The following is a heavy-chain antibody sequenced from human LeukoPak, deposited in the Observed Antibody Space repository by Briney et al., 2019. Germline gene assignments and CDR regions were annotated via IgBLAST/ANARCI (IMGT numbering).Heavy chain of an antibody. D-gene: IGHD6-13*01. CDR3: ARVIAAAGTGADY. V-gene: IGHV4-59*01. CDR1: GGSISSYY. Sequence: KPSETLSLTCTVSGGSISSYYWSWIRQPPGKGLEWIGYIYYSGSTNYNPSLKSRVTISVDTSKNQFSLKLSSVTAADTAAYYCARVIAAAGTGADYWGQGTLVTVSS. CDR2: IYYSGST. J-gene: IGHJ4*02.